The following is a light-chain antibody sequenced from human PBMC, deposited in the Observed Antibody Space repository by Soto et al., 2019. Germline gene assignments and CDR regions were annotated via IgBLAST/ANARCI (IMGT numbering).Light chain of an antibody. CDR2: KAS. CDR1: QSISSW. J-gene: IGKJ1*01. V-gene: IGKV1-5*03. CDR3: QQYDLYPWT. Sequence: DIQTTQSPSTLSASVGDRVTITCRASQSISSWLAWYQQKPGKAPKLLIYKASSLESGVPSRFSGSGSGTEFTLTISSLQPDDFATYYCQQYDLYPWTFGQGTKVEI.